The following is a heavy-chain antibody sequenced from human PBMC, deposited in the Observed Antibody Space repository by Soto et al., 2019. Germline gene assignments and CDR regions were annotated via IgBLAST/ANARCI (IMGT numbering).Heavy chain of an antibody. CDR1: GYTFTSYG. D-gene: IGHD3-22*01. CDR2: ISAYNGNT. J-gene: IGHJ4*02. CDR3: AREHSSGYYYGPDY. V-gene: IGHV1-18*01. Sequence: ASVKVSCKASGYTFTSYGISWVRQAPGQGLEWMGWISAYNGNTNYAQKFQDRVAMTTDTSTSTAYMELRSLKSDDTAVYYCAREHSSGYYYGPDYWGQGTLVTVSS.